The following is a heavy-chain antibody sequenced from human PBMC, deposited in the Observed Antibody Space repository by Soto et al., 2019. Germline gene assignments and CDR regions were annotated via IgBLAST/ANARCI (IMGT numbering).Heavy chain of an antibody. CDR1: GYTFTGYY. V-gene: IGHV1-2*04. CDR3: ARDSPLSSSGYYYNY. Sequence: ASVKVSCKASGYTFTGYYMHWVRQAPGQGLEWMGWINPNSGGTNYAQKFQGWVTMTRDTPISTAYMELSRLRSDDTAVYYCARDSPLSSSGYYYNYWGQGTLVTVSS. D-gene: IGHD3-22*01. J-gene: IGHJ4*02. CDR2: INPNSGGT.